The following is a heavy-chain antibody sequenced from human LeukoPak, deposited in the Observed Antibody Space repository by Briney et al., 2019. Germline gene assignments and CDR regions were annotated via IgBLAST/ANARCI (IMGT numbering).Heavy chain of an antibody. Sequence: ASVNLSCKASGYSFTIYAMHWVRQAPGQRLEGMGWINAGNGNTKYSQKFQGRVTITRDTSASTAYMELSSLRSEDTAVYYCASTRVGAAACYFDHCGRDTLVTVSS. D-gene: IGHD1-26*01. V-gene: IGHV1-3*01. CDR1: GYSFTIYA. CDR2: INAGNGNT. CDR3: ASTRVGAAACYFDH. J-gene: IGHJ2*01.